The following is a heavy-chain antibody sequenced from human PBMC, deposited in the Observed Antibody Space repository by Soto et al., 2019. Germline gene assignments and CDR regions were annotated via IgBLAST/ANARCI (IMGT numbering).Heavy chain of an antibody. Sequence: SETLSLTCTVSGVSISGTSYYWGWIRQTPAKGLEWIGTIYYSGETFYNPSLKSRVTISIDTSKNHFSLNLTSVTAADTAIHYCARHGSFWGQGALVTVSS. CDR2: IYYSGET. CDR1: GVSISGTSYY. CDR3: ARHGSF. J-gene: IGHJ1*01. V-gene: IGHV4-39*01. D-gene: IGHD3-16*02.